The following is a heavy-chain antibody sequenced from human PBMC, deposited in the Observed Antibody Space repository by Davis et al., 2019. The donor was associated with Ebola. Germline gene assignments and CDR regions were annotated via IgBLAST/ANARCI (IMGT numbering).Heavy chain of an antibody. CDR2: IDHGGST. CDR1: GGSFSGYY. CDR3: ARGLRVLMLYANVWFDP. J-gene: IGHJ5*02. Sequence: SETLSLTCAVYGGSFSGYYWTWIRQPPGKGLEWIGEIDHGGSTNYNPSLKSRVSLSIHTSENQFSLKLTSLTAADTAVYYCARGLRVLMLYANVWFDPWGQGTLVTVSS. V-gene: IGHV4-34*01. D-gene: IGHD2-8*01.